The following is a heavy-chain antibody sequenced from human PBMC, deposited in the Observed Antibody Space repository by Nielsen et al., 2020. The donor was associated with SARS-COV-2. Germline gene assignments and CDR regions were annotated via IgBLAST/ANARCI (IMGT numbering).Heavy chain of an antibody. CDR2: IYYSGST. Sequence: SETLSLTCTVSGGSIRSGGYYWSWIRQHPGKGLEWIGYIYYSGSTYYNPSLKSRVTISVDTSKNQFSLKLSSVTAADTAVYYCARDRAAADIYYYYYYMDVWGKGTTVTVSS. CDR1: GGSIRSGGYY. J-gene: IGHJ6*03. D-gene: IGHD6-13*01. V-gene: IGHV4-31*03. CDR3: ARDRAAADIYYYYYYMDV.